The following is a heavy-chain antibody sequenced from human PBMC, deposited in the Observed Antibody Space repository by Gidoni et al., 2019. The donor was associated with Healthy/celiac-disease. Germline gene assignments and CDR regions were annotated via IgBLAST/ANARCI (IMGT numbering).Heavy chain of an antibody. D-gene: IGHD2-2*01. CDR1: GFTFSSYA. V-gene: IGHV3-23*01. CDR2: ISGSGGST. CDR3: AKGGVVVPAAMPAFDY. Sequence: EVQLLESGGGLVQPGGSLRLSCAASGFTFSSYAMGWVRQAPGKGLEWVSAISGSGGSTYYADSVKGRFTISRDNSKNTLYLQMNSLRAEDTAVYYCAKGGVVVPAAMPAFDYWGQGTLVTVSS. J-gene: IGHJ4*02.